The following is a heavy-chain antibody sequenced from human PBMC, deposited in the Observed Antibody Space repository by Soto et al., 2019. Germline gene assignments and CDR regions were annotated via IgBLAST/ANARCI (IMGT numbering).Heavy chain of an antibody. CDR1: GLTLSDYG. CDR3: AQDRGCSGSTCYQGY. CDR2: ISGSRGSTT. Sequence: GGSLRLSCAASGLTLSDYGLSWVRQAPGKGLEWVSSISGSRGSTTYYAGSVKGRFTISRDNSKNTLYLQMNSLRVEDTAVYYCAQDRGCSGSTCYQGYWDPGTLVTVSS. V-gene: IGHV3-23*01. D-gene: IGHD2-2*01. J-gene: IGHJ4*02.